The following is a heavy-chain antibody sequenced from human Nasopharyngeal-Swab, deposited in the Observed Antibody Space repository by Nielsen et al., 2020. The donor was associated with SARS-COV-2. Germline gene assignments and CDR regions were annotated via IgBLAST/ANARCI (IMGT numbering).Heavy chain of an antibody. CDR2: ISSSSSST. V-gene: IGHV3-11*03. J-gene: IGHJ4*02. Sequence: WIRQPPGKGLEWVSYISSSSSSTNYADSVKGRFTISRDNAKNSLYLQMNSLRAEDTAVYYCARSPGCQQLGGGLGDFDYWGQGTLVTVSS. CDR3: ARSPGCQQLGGGLGDFDY. D-gene: IGHD6-13*01.